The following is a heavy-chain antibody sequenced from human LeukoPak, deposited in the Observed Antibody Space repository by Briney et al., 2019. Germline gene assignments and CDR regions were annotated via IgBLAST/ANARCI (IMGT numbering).Heavy chain of an antibody. V-gene: IGHV4-39*01. Sequence: SETLSLTCTVSGGSISSSSYYWGWIRQPPGKGLDWIGIINYRGNTYYNPSLKSRVTIPVDTSKNQFSLKLSSVTAADTAVYYCARRDSYSSGYYYFDYWGQGTLVTVSS. CDR2: INYRGNT. D-gene: IGHD3-22*01. CDR3: ARRDSYSSGYYYFDY. J-gene: IGHJ4*02. CDR1: GGSISSSSYY.